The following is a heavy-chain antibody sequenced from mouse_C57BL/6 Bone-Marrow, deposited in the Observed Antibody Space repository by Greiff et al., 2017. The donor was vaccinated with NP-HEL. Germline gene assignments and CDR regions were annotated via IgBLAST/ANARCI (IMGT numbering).Heavy chain of an antibody. V-gene: IGHV1-64*01. CDR2: IHPNSGST. D-gene: IGHD1-1*01. J-gene: IGHJ2*01. Sequence: QVQLKEPGAELVKPGASVKLSCKASGYTFTSYWMHWVKQRPGQGLEWIGMIHPNSGSTNYNEKFKSKATLTVDKSSSTAYMQLSSLTSEDSAVYYCARLRGRCFDYSGQGTTLTVSS. CDR3: ARLRGRCFDY. CDR1: GYTFTSYW.